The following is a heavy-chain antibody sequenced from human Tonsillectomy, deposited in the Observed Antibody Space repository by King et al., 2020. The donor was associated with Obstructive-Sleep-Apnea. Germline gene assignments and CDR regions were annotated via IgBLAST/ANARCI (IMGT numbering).Heavy chain of an antibody. V-gene: IGHV5-51*01. CDR1: GYSFTSYW. D-gene: IGHD3-10*01. Sequence: QLVQSGAEVKKPGESLKISCKGSGYSFTSYWIGWVRQMPGKGLEWRGIIYPGDSDTRLSPSFQGQVTISADKPITTAYLQWSSLKASDTAMYYCARAFMVRGVISWFDPWGQGTLVTVSS. CDR2: IYPGDSDT. CDR3: ARAFMVRGVISWFDP. J-gene: IGHJ5*02.